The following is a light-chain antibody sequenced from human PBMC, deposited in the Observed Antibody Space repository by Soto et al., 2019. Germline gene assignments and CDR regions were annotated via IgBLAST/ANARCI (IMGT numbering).Light chain of an antibody. CDR1: SSDIGAYNY. CDR2: EVN. V-gene: IGLV2-8*01. J-gene: IGLJ3*02. CDR3: TSYAGSNNLGV. Sequence: QAVVTQPPSASGSPGQSVTISCTGASSDIGAYNYVSWYQQHPGKAPKLMIYEVNKRPSGVPDRFSGSKSGNTASLIVSGLQADDEADYYCTSYAGSNNLGVFGGGTKL.